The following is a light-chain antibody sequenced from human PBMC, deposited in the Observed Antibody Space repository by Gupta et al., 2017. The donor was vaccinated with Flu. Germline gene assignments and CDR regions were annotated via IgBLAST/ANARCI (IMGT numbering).Light chain of an antibody. Sequence: DIQMTQSPSTLSASVGDRVTITCRASQTISGWLAWYQQKPGRAPKLLIYGSSSLQSGVPSRFSGSGYGTDFTLTISSLQPDDFATYFCQQDDSFWTFGQGTKVDVK. CDR2: GSS. V-gene: IGKV1-5*03. CDR3: QQDDSFWT. CDR1: QTISGW. J-gene: IGKJ1*01.